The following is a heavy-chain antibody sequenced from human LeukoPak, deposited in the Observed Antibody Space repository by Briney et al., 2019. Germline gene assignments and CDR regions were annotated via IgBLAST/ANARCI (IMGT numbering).Heavy chain of an antibody. CDR2: ISFDGSDA. J-gene: IGHJ5*02. CDR1: GFTFSSYA. V-gene: IGHV3-74*01. Sequence: GGSLRLSCAASGFTFSSYAMSWVRQAPGKGLEWVSCISFDGSDATYADSVKGRFTISRDNAKNTLHLQMDSLTVEDTAVYYCAVSNWMDPWGQGTLVTVSS. CDR3: AVSNWMDP.